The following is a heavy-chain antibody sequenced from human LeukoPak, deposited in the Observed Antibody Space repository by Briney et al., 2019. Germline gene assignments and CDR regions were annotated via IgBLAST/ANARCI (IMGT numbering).Heavy chain of an antibody. J-gene: IGHJ4*02. D-gene: IGHD7-27*01. V-gene: IGHV4-4*02. CDR2: TYHRGSA. Sequence: PSGTLSLTCAVSGGSISSSNWWSWVRQPPGKGLEWIGETYHRGSAKYNPSLKSRVTISTDESKNQFSLTLTSVTAADTAMYYCARWGPYFDDWGQGTLVTVSS. CDR3: ARWGPYFDD. CDR1: GGSISSSNW.